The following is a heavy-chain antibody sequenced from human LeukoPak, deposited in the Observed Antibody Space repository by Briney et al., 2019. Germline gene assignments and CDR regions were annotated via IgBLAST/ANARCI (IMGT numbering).Heavy chain of an antibody. D-gene: IGHD2-2*01. J-gene: IGHJ6*03. CDR2: IRSKAHNYAT. Sequence: GGSLRLSCAASGFTFSGSSMHWVRQASGKGLEWVGRIRSKAHNYATTYSASLKGRFNISRDDSKNTAYLQMNSLKTEDTAVYYCAREKEGYCSRTSCYLDYYYYYMDVWGKGTTVTISS. V-gene: IGHV3-73*01. CDR1: GFTFSGSS. CDR3: AREKEGYCSRTSCYLDYYYYYMDV.